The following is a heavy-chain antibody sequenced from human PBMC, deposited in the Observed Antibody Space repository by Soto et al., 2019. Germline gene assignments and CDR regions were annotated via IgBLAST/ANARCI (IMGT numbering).Heavy chain of an antibody. Sequence: EVQLVESGGGVVRPGGSLRLSCAASGFTFDDYGMSWVRQAPGKGLEWVSGINWNGGSTGYADSVKGRFTISRDNAKNSLYLQMNSLRAEDTALYYCARVGGYSGYDYYYYYGMDVWGQGTTVTVSS. V-gene: IGHV3-20*04. J-gene: IGHJ6*02. CDR3: ARVGGYSGYDYYYYYGMDV. CDR1: GFTFDDYG. CDR2: INWNGGST. D-gene: IGHD5-12*01.